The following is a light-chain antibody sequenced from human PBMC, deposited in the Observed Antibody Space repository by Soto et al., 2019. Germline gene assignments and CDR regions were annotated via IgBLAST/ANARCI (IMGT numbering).Light chain of an antibody. CDR1: HSVSSD. J-gene: IGKJ4*01. Sequence: EIVLTQSPSTLSLSPGERATLSCRASHSVSSDLLWYQQKPGQSPRLLISNASNRATGIPARFSGSGSGTDFTLTISSLEPEDFAVYYCQQRTKWPLPFGGGTKSDIK. V-gene: IGKV3-11*01. CDR2: NAS. CDR3: QQRTKWPLP.